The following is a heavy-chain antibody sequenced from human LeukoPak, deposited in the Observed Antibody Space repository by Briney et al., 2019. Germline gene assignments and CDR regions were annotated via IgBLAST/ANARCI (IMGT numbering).Heavy chain of an antibody. CDR2: ISSSSSYI. D-gene: IGHD3-10*01. J-gene: IGHJ4*02. CDR3: ARDVEDYYGSGSGY. Sequence: GGSLRLSCAASGFTFSSYSMNWVRQAPGKGLEWVSSISSSSSYIYYADSVKGRFTISRDNAKNSLYLQMNSLRAEDTAVYYCARDVEDYYGSGSGYWGQGTLVTVSS. V-gene: IGHV3-21*01. CDR1: GFTFSSYS.